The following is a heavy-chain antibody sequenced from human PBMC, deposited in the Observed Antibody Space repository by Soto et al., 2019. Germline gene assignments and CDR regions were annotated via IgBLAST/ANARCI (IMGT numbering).Heavy chain of an antibody. CDR2: TYYRSKWYN. V-gene: IGHV6-1*01. CDR3: ARNIAAAGKGLNYYYYGMDV. Sequence: PSQTLSLTCAISGDSVSSNSAAWNWIRQSPSRGLEWLGRTYYRSKWYNDYAVSVKSRITINPDTSKNQFSLQLNSVTPEDTAVYYCARNIAAAGKGLNYYYYGMDVWGQGTTVTVSS. J-gene: IGHJ6*02. D-gene: IGHD6-13*01. CDR1: GDSVSSNSAA.